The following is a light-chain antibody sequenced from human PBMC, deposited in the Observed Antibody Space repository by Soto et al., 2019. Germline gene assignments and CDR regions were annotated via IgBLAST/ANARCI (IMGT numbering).Light chain of an antibody. J-gene: IGKJ1*01. Sequence: DIQMTQSPSTLSASVGDRVTITCRASQSISSWLAWYQQKPEKAPKLLIYKASSLESGVPSRFSGSGSGTEFTLTISSLQPDDFATYYCQQYSSPTFGQGTKVEIK. CDR3: QQYSSPT. CDR2: KAS. V-gene: IGKV1-5*03. CDR1: QSISSW.